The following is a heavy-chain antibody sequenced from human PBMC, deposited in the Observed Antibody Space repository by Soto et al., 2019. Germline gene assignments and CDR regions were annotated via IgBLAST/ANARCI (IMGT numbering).Heavy chain of an antibody. V-gene: IGHV3-33*01. D-gene: IGHD6-13*01. CDR1: GFTFSSYG. CDR2: IWYDGSNK. Sequence: GGSLRLSCAASGFTFSSYGMHWVRQAPGKGLEWVAVIWYDGSNKYYADSVKGRFTISRDNSKNTLYLQMNSLRAEDTAVYYCASAADLSYYYYGMHVWGQGTTVTVYS. J-gene: IGHJ6*02. CDR3: ASAADLSYYYYGMHV.